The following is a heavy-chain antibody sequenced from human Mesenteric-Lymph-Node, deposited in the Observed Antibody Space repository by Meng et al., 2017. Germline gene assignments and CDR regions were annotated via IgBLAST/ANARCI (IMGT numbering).Heavy chain of an antibody. J-gene: IGHJ5*02. CDR3: ARVAAAGNEWFDP. D-gene: IGHD6-13*01. CDR2: IYHSGST. CDR1: GGSISSINW. Sequence: LEESGPGLVKPSETLSLTCAVSGGSISSINWWTWVRQPPGKGLEWIGEIYHSGSTNYNPSLKSRVTISVDKSKNQFSLKLSSVTAADTAVYYCARVAAAGNEWFDPWGQGTLVTVSS. V-gene: IGHV4-4*02.